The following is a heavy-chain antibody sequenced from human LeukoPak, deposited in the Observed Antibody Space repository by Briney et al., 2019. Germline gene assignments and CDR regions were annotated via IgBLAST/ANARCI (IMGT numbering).Heavy chain of an antibody. V-gene: IGHV3-21*01. J-gene: IGHJ4*02. D-gene: IGHD3-22*01. CDR2: ISSSSSYI. CDR1: GFTFSNYS. Sequence: GXXLRLSCAASGFTFSNYSMNWVRQAPGKGLEWVSSISSSSSYIYYADSVKGRFTISRDKAKNSLYLQMNRLRAEDTAVYYCARRATYYYDSSGYFPPDYWGQGTLVTVSS. CDR3: ARRATYYYDSSGYFPPDY.